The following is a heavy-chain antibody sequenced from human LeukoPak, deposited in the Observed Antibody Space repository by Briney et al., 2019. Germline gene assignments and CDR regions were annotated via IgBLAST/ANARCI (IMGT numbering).Heavy chain of an antibody. D-gene: IGHD3-10*01. CDR1: GFTFSSYA. Sequence: GGSLRLSCAASGFTFSSYAMSWVRQAPGKGLGWVSAISGSGGSTYYADSVKGRFTISRDNSKNTLYLQMNSLRAEDTAVYYCATLYYGSGESDNWFDPWGQGTLVTVSS. CDR2: ISGSGGST. V-gene: IGHV3-23*01. J-gene: IGHJ5*02. CDR3: ATLYYGSGESDNWFDP.